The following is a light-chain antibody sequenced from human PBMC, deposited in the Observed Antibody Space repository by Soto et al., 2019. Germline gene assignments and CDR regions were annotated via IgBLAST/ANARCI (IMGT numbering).Light chain of an antibody. Sequence: QSALTQPRSVSGSPGQSVTVSCTRTSSDVGGYNYVSWYQHHPGKAPKLIIYDVSKRPSGVPDRFSGSKSGNTASLTISGLQAEDEADYYCCSYAGSYTLVFGGGTKLTVL. CDR2: DVS. CDR1: SSDVGGYNY. CDR3: CSYAGSYTLV. V-gene: IGLV2-11*01. J-gene: IGLJ3*02.